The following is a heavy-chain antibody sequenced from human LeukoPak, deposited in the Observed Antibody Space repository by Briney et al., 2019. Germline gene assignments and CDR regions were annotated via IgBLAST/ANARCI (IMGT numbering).Heavy chain of an antibody. CDR1: GFTFSTYN. Sequence: GGSLRLSCAASGFTFSTYNMNWVRQAPGKGLEWDSFISSGSTIIYYADSVKGRFTVSRDNAENSLYLQMNSLRDEDTAVYYCARNPAGIGDYWGQGTLVTVSS. D-gene: IGHD1-26*01. J-gene: IGHJ4*02. V-gene: IGHV3-48*02. CDR3: ARNPAGIGDY. CDR2: ISSGSTII.